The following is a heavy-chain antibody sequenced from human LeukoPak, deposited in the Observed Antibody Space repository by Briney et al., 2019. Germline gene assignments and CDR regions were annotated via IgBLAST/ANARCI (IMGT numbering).Heavy chain of an antibody. CDR2: INHNSGAT. D-gene: IGHD2-21*01. Sequence: ASVKVSCKASGYTFTDYYMHWVRQAPGQGLEWLGWINHNSGATKFAQKFQGRVTLTRDTSITTVYMELSSLGSDDTAVYYCASWAGGNSPVASLDYWGQGTLVTVSS. V-gene: IGHV1-2*02. CDR1: GYTFTDYY. J-gene: IGHJ4*02. CDR3: ASWAGGNSPVASLDY.